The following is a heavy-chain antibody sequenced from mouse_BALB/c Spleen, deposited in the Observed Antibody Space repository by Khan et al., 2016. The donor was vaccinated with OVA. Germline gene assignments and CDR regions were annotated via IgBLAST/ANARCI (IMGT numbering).Heavy chain of an antibody. Sequence: QVQLQQSGAELARPGASVTLSCKASGYTFTDDYINWVNQRTGQGLEWIGEISPGSGDTYYNEKFKDKATLTADKSTNTAYMQLSSLTSEASAVYFCARRIYCGYTFAYWGQGTLVTVSA. CDR2: ISPGSGDT. CDR3: ARRIYCGYTFAY. V-gene: IGHV1-77*01. D-gene: IGHD1-2*01. J-gene: IGHJ3*01. CDR1: GYTFTDDY.